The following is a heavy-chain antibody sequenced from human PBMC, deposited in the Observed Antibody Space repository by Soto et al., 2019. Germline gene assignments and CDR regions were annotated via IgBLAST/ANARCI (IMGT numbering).Heavy chain of an antibody. CDR1: GDSISRYY. CDR3: ARDQGGEFLKGSGMDA. Sequence: QVQLQQSGPGLVKPSETLSLTCTVSGDSISRYYWSWIRLSPGKGLEWIGYIYYSGETNYNPSVKSRVTISVDRTKNQFSLELSSVTPADTAVYYCARDQGGEFLKGSGMDAWGQGTTVTVSS. CDR2: IYYSGET. J-gene: IGHJ6*02. V-gene: IGHV4-59*01. D-gene: IGHD3-10*01.